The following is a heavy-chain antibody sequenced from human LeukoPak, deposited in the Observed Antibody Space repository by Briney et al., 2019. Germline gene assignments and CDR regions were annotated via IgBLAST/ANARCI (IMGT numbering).Heavy chain of an antibody. V-gene: IGHV1-2*02. CDR3: ARDHYYGSGSYIG. Sequence: GASVKVSCKASGYTFTGYYMHWVRQAPGQGLEWMGWINPNSGGTNYAQKFQGRVTMTRDTSISTAYMELSRLRSDDTAVYYRARDHYYGSGSYIGWGQGTLVTVSS. J-gene: IGHJ4*02. CDR1: GYTFTGYY. D-gene: IGHD3-10*01. CDR2: INPNSGGT.